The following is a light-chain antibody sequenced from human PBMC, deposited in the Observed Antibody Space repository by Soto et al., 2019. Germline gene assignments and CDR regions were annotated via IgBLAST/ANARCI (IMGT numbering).Light chain of an antibody. J-gene: IGLJ1*01. Sequence: LTQPASVSGSPGQSITISCTGSSSDIGGYTYVSWYQQHPDKAPKLIIDHVSNRPSGISSRFSGSKSGNTASLTISGLPAADEADYYCSSYTSSSTFVFGTGTKVTVL. CDR2: HVS. V-gene: IGLV2-14*01. CDR1: SSDIGGYTY. CDR3: SSYTSSSTFV.